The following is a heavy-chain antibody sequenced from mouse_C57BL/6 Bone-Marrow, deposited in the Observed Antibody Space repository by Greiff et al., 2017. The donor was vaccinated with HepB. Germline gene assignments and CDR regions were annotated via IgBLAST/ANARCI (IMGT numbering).Heavy chain of an antibody. D-gene: IGHD1-1*01. CDR3: ARYDNGSSYEYFDD. Sequence: EVQLVESGGGLVQPGGSLSLSCAASGFTFTDYYMSWVRQPPGKALEWLGFIRTKANGYTTEYSASVKGRFTISRDNSQSIHYLQMNALRAEDSATYYCARYDNGSSYEYFDDWGTGTTVTVAS. J-gene: IGHJ1*03. V-gene: IGHV7-3*01. CDR2: IRTKANGYTT. CDR1: GFTFTDYY.